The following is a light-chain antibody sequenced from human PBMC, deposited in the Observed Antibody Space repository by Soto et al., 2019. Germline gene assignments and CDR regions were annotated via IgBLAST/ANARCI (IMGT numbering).Light chain of an antibody. CDR2: GNS. J-gene: IGLJ3*02. CDR1: SSNIGAGYD. Sequence: QPVLTQPPSVSGAPGQRVTISCTGSSSNIGAGYDVHWYQQLPGTAPKLLIYGNSNRPSGVPDRFSGSKSGTSASLAITGLQPEDEADYYCQSYDSSLSGWVFGGGTKLTVL. CDR3: QSYDSSLSGWV. V-gene: IGLV1-40*01.